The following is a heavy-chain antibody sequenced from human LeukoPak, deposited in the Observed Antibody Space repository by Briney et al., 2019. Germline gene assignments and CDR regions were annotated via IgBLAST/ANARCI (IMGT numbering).Heavy chain of an antibody. CDR2: ISSSGSTI. CDR1: GFTFSDYY. Sequence: GGSLRLSCAASGFTFSDYYMSWIRQAPGKGLEWVSYISSSGSTIYYADSVKGRFTISRDNAKNSLYLQLNSLRAEDTAVYYCARWGFPIYYYYMDVWGKGTTVTVSS. V-gene: IGHV3-11*04. J-gene: IGHJ6*03. D-gene: IGHD3-16*01. CDR3: ARWGFPIYYYYMDV.